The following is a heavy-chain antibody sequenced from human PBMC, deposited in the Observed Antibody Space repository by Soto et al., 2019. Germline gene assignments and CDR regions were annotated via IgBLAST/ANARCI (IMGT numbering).Heavy chain of an antibody. Sequence: SETLSLTCTVSGGSISSGDYYWSWIRQPPGKGLEWIGYIYYSGSTYYNPSLKSRVTISVDTSKNQFSLKLSSVTAADTAVYYCARAGYCSGGSCYSAPVFDYWGQGTLVTAPQ. D-gene: IGHD2-15*01. V-gene: IGHV4-30-4*01. J-gene: IGHJ4*02. CDR3: ARAGYCSGGSCYSAPVFDY. CDR2: IYYSGST. CDR1: GGSISSGDYY.